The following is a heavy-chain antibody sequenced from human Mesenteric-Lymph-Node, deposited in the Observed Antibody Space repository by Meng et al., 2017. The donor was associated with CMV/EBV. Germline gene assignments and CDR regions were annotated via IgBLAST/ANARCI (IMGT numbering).Heavy chain of an antibody. Sequence: GGSLRLSCAASGFTFSSYSMNWVRQAPGKGLEWVANIKQDGSEKYYVDSVKGRFTISRDNAKKSLYLQMNSLRTEDTAVYYCARTPNLRSPDFWGQGTLVTVSS. V-gene: IGHV3-7*01. J-gene: IGHJ4*02. CDR2: IKQDGSEK. CDR3: ARTPNLRSPDF. D-gene: IGHD4-17*01. CDR1: GFTFSSYS.